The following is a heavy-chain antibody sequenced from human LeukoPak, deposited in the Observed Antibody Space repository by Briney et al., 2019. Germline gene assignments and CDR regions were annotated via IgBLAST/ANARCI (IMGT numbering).Heavy chain of an antibody. D-gene: IGHD3-9*01. J-gene: IGHJ4*02. CDR1: GFTFSSYE. CDR3: AGTGYDIIFDY. Sequence: PGGSLRLSCAASGFTFSSYEMNWVRQAQGKGLEWVSYISSRGGTIYYADSVKGRFTISRDNAKNSLYLQMNSLRAEDTAVYYCAGTGYDIIFDYWGQGTLVTVSS. V-gene: IGHV3-48*03. CDR2: ISSRGGTI.